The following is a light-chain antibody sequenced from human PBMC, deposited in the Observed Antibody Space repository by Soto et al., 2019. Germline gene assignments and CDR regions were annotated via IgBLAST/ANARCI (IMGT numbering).Light chain of an antibody. Sequence: DIVMTQSPDSLAVSLGERATVNCKSSQSLFSRSNNKNFFAWYQQKPGQPPKLLVYWASIRESGVPDRFSGSGSGTDFTLTISSLQAEDVAVYYCQQYYNAPLTFGGGTRVEIK. CDR1: QSLFSRSNNKNF. CDR2: WAS. CDR3: QQYYNAPLT. V-gene: IGKV4-1*01. J-gene: IGKJ4*01.